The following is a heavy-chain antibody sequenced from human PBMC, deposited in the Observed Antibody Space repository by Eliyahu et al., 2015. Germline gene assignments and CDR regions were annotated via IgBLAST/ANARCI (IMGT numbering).Heavy chain of an antibody. J-gene: IGHJ4*02. Sequence: QVQLQESGPGLVKPSETLSLTCTVPDASISSYYWSWIRQPAGKGLEWIGRIYTSGSTNYNPSLKSRVTMSVDTSKNQFSLRLSSVTAADTAVYYCAKVRAYSSQFDYWGPGILVTVSS. D-gene: IGHD6-13*01. CDR2: IYTSGST. CDR3: AKVRAYSSQFDY. CDR1: DASISSYY. V-gene: IGHV4-4*07.